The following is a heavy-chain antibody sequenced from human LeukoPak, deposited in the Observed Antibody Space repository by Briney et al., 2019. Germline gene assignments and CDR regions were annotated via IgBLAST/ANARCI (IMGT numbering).Heavy chain of an antibody. J-gene: IGHJ4*02. V-gene: IGHV5-51*01. Sequence: GESLKISCKGSGYIFSNDWIGWVRPMPGKGLEWMGIIYPGDSDTRYSPSFQGQVTISADKSLNTAYLQWDSLKASDTAMYYCARPYCSGATCYGYFDYWGQGTMVTVSS. CDR3: ARPYCSGATCYGYFDY. CDR2: IYPGDSDT. CDR1: GYIFSNDW. D-gene: IGHD2-15*01.